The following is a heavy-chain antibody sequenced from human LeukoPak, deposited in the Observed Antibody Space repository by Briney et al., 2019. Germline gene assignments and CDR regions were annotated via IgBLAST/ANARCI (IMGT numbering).Heavy chain of an antibody. Sequence: GGSLRLSCAASGFTFSSYAMSWVRQAPGKGLEWVSAISGNAGSTYYADSVKGRFTISRDNSKNTLYLQMNSLRAEDTAIYYCAKDQNMVATAPFDCWGQGTLVTVSS. CDR1: GFTFSSYA. D-gene: IGHD5-12*01. J-gene: IGHJ4*02. V-gene: IGHV3-23*01. CDR3: AKDQNMVATAPFDC. CDR2: ISGNAGST.